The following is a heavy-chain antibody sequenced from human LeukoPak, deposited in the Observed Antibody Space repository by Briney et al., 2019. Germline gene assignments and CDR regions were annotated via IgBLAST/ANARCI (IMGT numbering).Heavy chain of an antibody. CDR2: ISYDGSNK. Sequence: GGSLRLSCAASGFTFSSYAMHWVRQAPGKGLEWVAVISYDGSNKYYADSVKGRFTISRDNSKNTLYLQMNSLRAEDTAVYYCARDRGQWLAQAYGMDVWGQGTTVTVS. D-gene: IGHD6-19*01. CDR3: ARDRGQWLAQAYGMDV. CDR1: GFTFSSYA. V-gene: IGHV3-30-3*01. J-gene: IGHJ6*02.